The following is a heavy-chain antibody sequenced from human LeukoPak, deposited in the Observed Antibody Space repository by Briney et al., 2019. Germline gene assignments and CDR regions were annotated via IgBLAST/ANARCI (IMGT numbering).Heavy chain of an antibody. CDR3: ARARERSRGSGSYLTKDYYYYMDV. V-gene: IGHV1-18*01. CDR1: GYTFTSYD. D-gene: IGHD3-10*01. Sequence: ASVKVSRKASGYTFTSYDISWVRQAPGQGLEWMGLISAYNGNTNYAQKLQGRVTMTTDTSTSTAYMELRSLRSDDTAVYYCARARERSRGSGSYLTKDYYYYMDVWGKGTTVTVSS. CDR2: ISAYNGNT. J-gene: IGHJ6*03.